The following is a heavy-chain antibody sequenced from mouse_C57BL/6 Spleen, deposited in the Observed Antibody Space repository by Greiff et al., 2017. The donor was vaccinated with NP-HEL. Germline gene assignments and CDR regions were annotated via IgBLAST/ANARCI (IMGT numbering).Heavy chain of an antibody. J-gene: IGHJ2*01. CDR1: GFNIKDYY. V-gene: IGHV14-1*01. CDR3: APYANWDVDY. CDR2: IDPEDGDT. D-gene: IGHD4-1*01. Sequence: VQLQQSGAELVRPGASVKLSCTASGFNIKDYYMHWVKQRPEQGLEWIGRIDPEDGDTEYAPKFQGKATMTADTSSNTAYLQLSSLTSEDTAVYYCAPYANWDVDYWGQGTTLTVSS.